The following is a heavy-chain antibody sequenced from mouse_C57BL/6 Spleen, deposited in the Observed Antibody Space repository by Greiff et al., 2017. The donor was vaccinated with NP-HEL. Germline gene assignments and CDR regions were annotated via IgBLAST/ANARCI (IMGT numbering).Heavy chain of an antibody. V-gene: IGHV5-16*01. Sequence: EVQRVESEGGLVQPGRSMKLSCTASGFTFSDYYMAWVRQVPEKGLEWVANINYDGSSTYYLDSLKSRFIISRDNAKNILYLQMSSLKSEDTATYYCAREDYSFAYWGQGTLVTVSA. CDR1: GFTFSDYY. CDR3: AREDYSFAY. J-gene: IGHJ3*01. CDR2: INYDGSST. D-gene: IGHD1-1*01.